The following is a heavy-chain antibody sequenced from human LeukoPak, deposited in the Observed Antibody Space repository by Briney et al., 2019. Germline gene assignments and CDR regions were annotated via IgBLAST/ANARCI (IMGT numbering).Heavy chain of an antibody. CDR1: GLIFRSSW. J-gene: IGHJ4*02. D-gene: IGHD5-18*01. Sequence: PGKSLRLSCAASGLIFRSSWMHWVRQAPGKGLVWVSRINRDGSNTYYADSVKGRFTISRDNAKNTLYLQMDSLRAEDTALYYCARGLGYSYGYGIDYWGQGTLVTVSS. CDR2: INRDGSNT. CDR3: ARGLGYSYGYGIDY. V-gene: IGHV3-74*01.